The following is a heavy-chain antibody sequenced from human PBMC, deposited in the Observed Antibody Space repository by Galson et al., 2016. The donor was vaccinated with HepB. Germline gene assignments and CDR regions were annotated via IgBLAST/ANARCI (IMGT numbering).Heavy chain of an antibody. CDR3: ARGGYDDYEIDY. D-gene: IGHD5-12*01. Sequence: SLRLSCAASGFTFGDYAMHWVRQAPGKGLEWVSGISWNSGRTAYADSVKGRFTISRDNGKSSLSLQMDSLRAEDTAVYYCARGGYDDYEIDYWGQGTLVSVSS. J-gene: IGHJ4*02. CDR2: ISWNSGRT. CDR1: GFTFGDYA. V-gene: IGHV3-9*01.